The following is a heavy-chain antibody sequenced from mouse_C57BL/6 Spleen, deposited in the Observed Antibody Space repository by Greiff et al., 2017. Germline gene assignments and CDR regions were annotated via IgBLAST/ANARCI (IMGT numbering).Heavy chain of an antibody. V-gene: IGHV5-6*01. CDR1: GFTFSSYG. CDR3: ARQVADYYAMDY. D-gene: IGHD1-1*02. J-gene: IGHJ4*01. Sequence: EVMLVESGGDLVKPGGSLKLSCAASGFTFSSYGMSWVRQTPDKRLEWVATISSGGSYTYYPDSVKGRFTISRDNAKNTLYLQMSSLKSEDTAMYYCARQVADYYAMDYWGQGTSVTVSS. CDR2: ISSGGSYT.